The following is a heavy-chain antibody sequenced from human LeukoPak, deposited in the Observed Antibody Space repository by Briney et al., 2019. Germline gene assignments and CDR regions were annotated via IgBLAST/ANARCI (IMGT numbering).Heavy chain of an antibody. V-gene: IGHV1-18*01. CDR1: GYTFTSYG. CDR2: ISAYNGNT. Sequence: GASVKVSCKASGYTFTSYGISWVRQAPGQGLEWMGWISAYNGNTNHAQKFQGRVTMTRDTSISTAYMELSRLRSDDTAVYYCAPSGGTTYDFYMWYFDYWGQGTLVTVSS. J-gene: IGHJ4*02. CDR3: APSGGTTYDFYMWYFDY. D-gene: IGHD1-1*01.